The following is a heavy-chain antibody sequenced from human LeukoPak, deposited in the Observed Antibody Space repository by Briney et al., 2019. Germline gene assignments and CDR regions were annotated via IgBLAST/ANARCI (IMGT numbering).Heavy chain of an antibody. Sequence: PGGSLRLSCAASGFTFSSYAMSWVRQAPGKGLEWVSVLYTDTNTYYADSVKGRFTISRDNSKNTLYLQMSRLRAEDTAVYYCARDFGDGGFDYWGQGTLVTVSS. CDR3: ARDFGDGGFDY. V-gene: IGHV3-66*01. D-gene: IGHD2-21*01. CDR2: LYTDTNT. CDR1: GFTFSSYA. J-gene: IGHJ4*02.